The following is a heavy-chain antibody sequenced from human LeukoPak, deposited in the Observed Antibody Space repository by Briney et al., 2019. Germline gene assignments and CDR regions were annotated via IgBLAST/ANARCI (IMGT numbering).Heavy chain of an antibody. CDR1: GGSISGYH. J-gene: IGHJ5*02. CDR3: ARAQYGTFSRFDP. D-gene: IGHD6-6*01. CDR2: IYNSGRP. Sequence: SETLSLTCTVSGGSISGYHWSWIRQAAGKGLEWIGRIYNSGRPDYNPSLKSRVIMSVDTSKNQLSLKLRSVTAADTAVYYCARAQYGTFSRFDPWGQGILVTVCS. V-gene: IGHV4-4*07.